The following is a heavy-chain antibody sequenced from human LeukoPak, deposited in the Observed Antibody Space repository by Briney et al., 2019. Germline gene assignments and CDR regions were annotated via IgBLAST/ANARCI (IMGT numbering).Heavy chain of an antibody. D-gene: IGHD3-9*01. V-gene: IGHV4-59*01. Sequence: SETLSLTCTVSGGSISSYYWSWIRQPPGKGLEWIGYIYYSGSTNYNPSLKSRVTISVDTSKNQFSLKLSSVTAADTAVYYCARGGLRYFAWLPSHYYYGMDVWGQGTTVTVSS. J-gene: IGHJ6*02. CDR2: IYYSGST. CDR1: GGSISSYY. CDR3: ARGGLRYFAWLPSHYYYGMDV.